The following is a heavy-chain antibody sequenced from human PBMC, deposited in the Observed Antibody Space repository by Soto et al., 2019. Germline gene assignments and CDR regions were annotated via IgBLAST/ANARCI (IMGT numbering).Heavy chain of an antibody. Sequence: SLRLSGVVSGISFDDYAMHWVRQVPGKGLEWVSGINWDSGDIGYADSVKGRFTISRDNAKNSLYLQMNSLRAEDTAVYYCARVNLLMGPEYYYGMDVWGQGTTVTVSS. D-gene: IGHD2-8*02. CDR2: INWDSGDI. V-gene: IGHV3-9*01. CDR3: ARVNLLMGPEYYYGMDV. J-gene: IGHJ6*02. CDR1: GISFDDYA.